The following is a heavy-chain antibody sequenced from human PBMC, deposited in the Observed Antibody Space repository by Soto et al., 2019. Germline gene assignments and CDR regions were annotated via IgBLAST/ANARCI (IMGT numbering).Heavy chain of an antibody. J-gene: IGHJ4*02. Sequence: PGGSLRLSCAASGFTFSSYEMNWVRQAPGKWLEWVSYISSSGSTIYYADSVKGRFTISRDNSKNSLYLQMNRLRAEDTAVYYCARDVQYSSCWGSFDYWGQGTLVTVSS. D-gene: IGHD6-19*01. CDR3: ARDVQYSSCWGSFDY. V-gene: IGHV3-48*03. CDR1: GFTFSSYE. CDR2: ISSSGSTI.